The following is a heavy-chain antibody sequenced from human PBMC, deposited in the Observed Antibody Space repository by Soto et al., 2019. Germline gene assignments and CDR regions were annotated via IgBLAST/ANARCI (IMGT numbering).Heavy chain of an antibody. CDR3: ARVNYYDSSGYYYGYSDY. V-gene: IGHV1-18*01. CDR1: GYTFTSYG. D-gene: IGHD3-22*01. J-gene: IGHJ4*02. CDR2: ISAYNGNT. Sequence: QVQLVQSGAEVKKPGASVKVSCKASGYTFTSYGISWVRQAPGQGLEWMGWISAYNGNTNYAQKLQGRVTMTTDTSTSTAYMELMSLRSDDTAVYYCARVNYYDSSGYYYGYSDYWGQGTLVTVSS.